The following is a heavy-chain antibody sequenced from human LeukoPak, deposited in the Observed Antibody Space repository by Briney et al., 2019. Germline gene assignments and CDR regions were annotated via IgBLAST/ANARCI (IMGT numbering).Heavy chain of an antibody. J-gene: IGHJ5*02. CDR3: ARTHYYDSTDNWFDP. V-gene: IGHV3-7*01. CDR1: GFTFSSYW. D-gene: IGHD3-22*01. Sequence: GGSLRLSCAASGFTFSSYWMSWVRQAPGKGLEWVANIKQDGSEKYYVDSVKGRFTISRDNAKNSLYLQMNSLRAEDTAVYYCARTHYYDSTDNWFDPWGQGTLVTVSS. CDR2: IKQDGSEK.